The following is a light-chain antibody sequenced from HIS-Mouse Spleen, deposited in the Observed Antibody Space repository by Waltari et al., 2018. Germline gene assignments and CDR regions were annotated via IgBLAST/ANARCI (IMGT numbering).Light chain of an antibody. J-gene: IGLJ1*01. CDR3: CSYAGSYTYV. CDR2: DVS. CDR1: SSDGGGYNY. Sequence: QSALTQPLSVSGSPGQPVTIPFTGTSSDGGGYNYVSWYQQHPGKAPKLMIYDVSKRPSGVPDRFSGSKSGNTASLTISGLQAEDEADYYCCSYAGSYTYVFGTGTKVTVL. V-gene: IGLV2-11*01.